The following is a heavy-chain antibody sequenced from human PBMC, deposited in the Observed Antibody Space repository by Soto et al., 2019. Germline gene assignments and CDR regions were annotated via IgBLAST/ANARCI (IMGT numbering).Heavy chain of an antibody. J-gene: IGHJ4*02. CDR1: GYTFTSYA. Sequence: QVQLVQSGADVKKPGASVKVSCKASGYTFTSYAMHWVRQAPGQRLEWMGWINAGNGKTKYSQKFQGRVTITRDTSASTAYMELSSLRSEDTAVFYCARAFRGYCTGGSCSYPVGYWGQGTLVTVSS. V-gene: IGHV1-3*01. CDR3: ARAFRGYCTGGSCSYPVGY. CDR2: INAGNGKT. D-gene: IGHD2-15*01.